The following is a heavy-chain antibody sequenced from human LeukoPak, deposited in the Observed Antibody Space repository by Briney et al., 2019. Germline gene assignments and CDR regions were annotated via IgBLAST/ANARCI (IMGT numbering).Heavy chain of an antibody. CDR1: GFSFSSYW. D-gene: IGHD6-19*01. V-gene: IGHV3-7*01. J-gene: IGHJ4*02. CDR3: ASGSSGRYFANFEY. Sequence: KPGGSLRLSCAASGFSFSSYWMGRVRQAPGKGLEWVASIKQDGVEKHYVDSLKGRVIISRDNAENSLYLQVNSLRVEDTAVYYCASGSSGRYFANFEYWGQGVLLTVSS. CDR2: IKQDGVEK.